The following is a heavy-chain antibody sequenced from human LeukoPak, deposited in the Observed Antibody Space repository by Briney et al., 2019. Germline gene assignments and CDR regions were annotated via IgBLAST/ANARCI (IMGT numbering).Heavy chain of an antibody. CDR1: GFTFSSYG. CDR2: IRYDGSNK. Sequence: GGSLRLSCAASGFTFSSYGMHWVRQAPGKGLQWVTFIRYDGSNKHYADSVKGRFNISRDNSKNTLYLQMNSLRAEDTAVYYCAKDTPAYDSSGYYYPYLDYWGQGTLVTVSS. J-gene: IGHJ4*02. CDR3: AKDTPAYDSSGYYYPYLDY. V-gene: IGHV3-30*02. D-gene: IGHD3-22*01.